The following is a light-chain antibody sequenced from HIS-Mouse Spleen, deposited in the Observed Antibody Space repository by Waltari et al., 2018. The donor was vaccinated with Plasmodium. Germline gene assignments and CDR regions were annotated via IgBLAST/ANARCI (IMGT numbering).Light chain of an antibody. Sequence: QSALTQPASVSGSPGPSITIPCNGTSSDVGRYNLVSWYQQHPGKAPKLMIYAGSKRPSGVFNRVSGSKSGNTASLTISVLQAEDEADYYCCSYAGSSTWVFGGGTKLTVL. CDR1: SSDVGRYNL. CDR3: CSYAGSSTWV. CDR2: AGS. V-gene: IGLV2-23*01. J-gene: IGLJ3*02.